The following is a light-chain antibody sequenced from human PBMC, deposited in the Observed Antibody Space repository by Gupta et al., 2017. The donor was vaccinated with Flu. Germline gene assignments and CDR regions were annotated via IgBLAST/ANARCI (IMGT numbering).Light chain of an antibody. V-gene: IGKV1-5*03. CDR3: QQYFSYSRT. J-gene: IGKJ1*01. CDR1: QSISNW. Sequence: DIQMTQSPSTLSAFVGDRVTLTCRASQSISNWLAWYQQKPGKPPKLLIYEASSLESGVPSRFSGSGSGKEFTLTINSLQPDDFATYYCQQYFSYSRTFGQGTKVEIK. CDR2: EAS.